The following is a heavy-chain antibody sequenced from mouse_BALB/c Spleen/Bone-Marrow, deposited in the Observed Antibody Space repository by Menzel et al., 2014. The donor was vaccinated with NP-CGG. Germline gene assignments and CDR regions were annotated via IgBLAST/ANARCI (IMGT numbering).Heavy chain of an antibody. D-gene: IGHD3-2*02. J-gene: IGHJ2*01. V-gene: IGHV5-17*02. CDR3: ARSRLRGYYFDY. CDR2: ISSGSSTI. CDR1: GFTFSSFG. Sequence: EVQLVESGGGLVQPGGSRKLSCAASGFTFSSFGMHWVRQAPEKGLEWVAYISSGSSTIYYADTLKGRFTISRDNPKNTLFLQMTSLRSKDTAMYYCARSRLRGYYFDYWGQGTTLTVSS.